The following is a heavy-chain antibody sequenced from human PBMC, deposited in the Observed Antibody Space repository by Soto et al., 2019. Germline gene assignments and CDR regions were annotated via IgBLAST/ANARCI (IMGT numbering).Heavy chain of an antibody. V-gene: IGHV4-34*01. J-gene: IGHJ6*02. Sequence: SETLSLTCAVYGGSFSGYYWSWIRQPPGKGLEWIGYINHSGSTYYNPSLKSRVTISVDRSKNQFSLKLSSVTAADTAVYYCARVPDVWGQGTTVTVSS. CDR3: ARVPDV. CDR2: INHSGST. CDR1: GGSFSGYY.